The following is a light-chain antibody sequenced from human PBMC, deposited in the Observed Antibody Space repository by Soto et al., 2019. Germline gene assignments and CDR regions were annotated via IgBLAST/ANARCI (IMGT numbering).Light chain of an antibody. CDR3: SSYTSANTHV. V-gene: IGLV2-14*01. CDR1: SSDVGGYNS. Sequence: QSALTQPASVSGSPGQSITISCTGTSSDVGGYNSVSWYQQHPGKAPKLMIYEVSHRPSGVSSRFTGSKSGDTASLTISGLQAGDQADYYCSSYTSANTHVFGTGTKLTVL. CDR2: EVS. J-gene: IGLJ1*01.